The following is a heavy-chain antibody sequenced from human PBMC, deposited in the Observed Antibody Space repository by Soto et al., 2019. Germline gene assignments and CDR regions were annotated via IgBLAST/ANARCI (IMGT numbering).Heavy chain of an antibody. V-gene: IGHV4-59*08. Sequence: PSETLSLTCTVSGGSISSYYWSWIRQPPGKGLEWIGYIYYSGSTNYNPSLKSRVTISVDTSKNQFSLKLSSVTAADTAVYYCARGYCSGGSCYFFDPWGQGTLVTVSS. CDR1: GGSISSYY. CDR3: ARGYCSGGSCYFFDP. CDR2: IYYSGST. J-gene: IGHJ5*02. D-gene: IGHD2-15*01.